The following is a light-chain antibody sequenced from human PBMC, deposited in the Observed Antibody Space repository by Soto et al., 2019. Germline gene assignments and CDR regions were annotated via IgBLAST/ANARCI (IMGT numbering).Light chain of an antibody. V-gene: IGKV3-20*01. Sequence: EIVLTQSPGTLSLSPGERATLSCRASQSVSSSYLAWYQQRPGQAPRLLTYDASSRATGIPDRFSGSGSGTDVTLTISRLEHEDFAVYYCQQFGSSRWTFGQGTKVEI. J-gene: IGKJ1*01. CDR1: QSVSSSY. CDR2: DAS. CDR3: QQFGSSRWT.